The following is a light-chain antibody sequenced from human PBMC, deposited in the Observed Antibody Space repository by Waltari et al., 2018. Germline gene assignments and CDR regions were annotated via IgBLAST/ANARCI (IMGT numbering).Light chain of an antibody. CDR3: GTWESSLSVGV. J-gene: IGLJ2*01. CDR1: APNIGNNY. Sequence: VLTQPPSVSVAPGQKVTISCSGSAPNIGNNYVSWYQQFPGTAPKLLIYENNKRPSGTPDRFSGSKSGTSATLDIHGLQTGDEANYYCGTWESSLSVGVLGGGTKVTVL. CDR2: ENN. V-gene: IGLV1-51*01.